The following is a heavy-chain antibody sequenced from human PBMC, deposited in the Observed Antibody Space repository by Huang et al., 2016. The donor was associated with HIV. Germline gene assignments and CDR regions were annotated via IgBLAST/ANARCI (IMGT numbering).Heavy chain of an antibody. V-gene: IGHV4-34*02. D-gene: IGHD3-22*01. Sequence: QVQLQQWGAELLKPSETLSLTCAVSGGSFSGHYWPGIRQPPGRGLEWIGEISDSGSTTYNPALKSRDTISGDTSQSQFSLKLNYVTAADTAIYYCARMFKYDSGGYWGNDACDIWGQGTMVTVSS. CDR1: GGSFSGHY. CDR3: ARMFKYDSGGYWGNDACDI. J-gene: IGHJ3*02. CDR2: ISDSGST.